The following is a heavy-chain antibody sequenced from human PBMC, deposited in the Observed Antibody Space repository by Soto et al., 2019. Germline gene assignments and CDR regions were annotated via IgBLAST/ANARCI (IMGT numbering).Heavy chain of an antibody. CDR2: IYYSGST. CDR3: ARDNSSGWSTTFDY. CDR1: GGSISSYY. Sequence: PSETLSLTCTVSGGSISSYYWSWIRQPPGKGLEWIGYIYYSGSTNCNPSLKSRVTISVDTYKNKFSLKLSSVTAADTAVYYCARDNSSGWSTTFDYWGQGTLVTVS. D-gene: IGHD6-19*01. V-gene: IGHV4-59*01. J-gene: IGHJ4*02.